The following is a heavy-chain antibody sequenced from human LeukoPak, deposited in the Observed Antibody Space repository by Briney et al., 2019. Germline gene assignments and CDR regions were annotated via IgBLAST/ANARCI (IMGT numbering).Heavy chain of an antibody. CDR2: ISRSGGST. D-gene: IGHD3-22*01. J-gene: IGHJ3*02. CDR1: GFTFSSYA. V-gene: IGHV3-23*01. Sequence: GGSLRLSCAASGFTFSSYAMSWVRQAPGKGLEWVSAISRSGGSTYYADSVKGRFTISRDNSKNTLYLQMNSLRAEDTAVYYCAKDEYAGNYYDSSGYHDAFDIWGQGTMVTVSS. CDR3: AKDEYAGNYYDSSGYHDAFDI.